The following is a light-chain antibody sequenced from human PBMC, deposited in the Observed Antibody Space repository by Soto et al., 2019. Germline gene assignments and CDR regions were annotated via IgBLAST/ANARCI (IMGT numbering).Light chain of an antibody. Sequence: EIVLTQSPGTLSLSPGERATLSCRASQSVASDCLAWYRQRPGQAPRLLIYGASTRATGTPDRISGSGSGTVVPLPSNRLEPGDLAVYYCQQWRSSRWTFGPGTRVEIK. V-gene: IGKV3-20*01. CDR2: GAS. J-gene: IGKJ1*01. CDR1: QSVASDC. CDR3: QQWRSSRWT.